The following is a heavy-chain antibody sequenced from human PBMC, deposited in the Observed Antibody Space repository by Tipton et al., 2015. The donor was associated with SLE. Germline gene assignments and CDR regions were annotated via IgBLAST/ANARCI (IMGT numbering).Heavy chain of an antibody. Sequence: TLSLTCTVSGGSISSSSYYWGWIRQPPGKGLEWIGSIYYSGSTYYNPSLKSRVTISVDTSKNQFSLKLSSVTAADTAVYYCASSRGMWELLDWYFDLWGRGTLVTASS. D-gene: IGHD1-26*01. CDR3: ASSRGMWELLDWYFDL. CDR1: GGSISSSSYY. V-gene: IGHV4-39*07. CDR2: IYYSGST. J-gene: IGHJ2*01.